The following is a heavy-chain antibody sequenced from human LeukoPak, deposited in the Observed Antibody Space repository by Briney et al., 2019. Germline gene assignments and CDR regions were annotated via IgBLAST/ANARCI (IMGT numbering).Heavy chain of an antibody. Sequence: SETLSLTCAVYGGSFSDYYWSWIRQPPGKGLEWIGEINHSKNTNYNPSLKSRVTISVDTSKNQFSLKLSSVTAADTAVYYCARAIYSSGPSWFDPWGQGTLVTVSS. CDR3: ARAIYSSGPSWFDP. D-gene: IGHD6-19*01. V-gene: IGHV4-34*01. J-gene: IGHJ5*02. CDR1: GGSFSDYY. CDR2: INHSKNT.